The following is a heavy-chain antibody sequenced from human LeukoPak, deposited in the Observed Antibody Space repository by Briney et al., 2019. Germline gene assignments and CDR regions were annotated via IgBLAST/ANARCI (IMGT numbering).Heavy chain of an antibody. CDR1: GFTFSTYA. V-gene: IGHV3-23*01. Sequence: VQPGGSLTLSCAASGFTFSTYAMGWVRQAPGEGLRWVSSISGNGVTTYYADSVKGRLTISRDNSKNTLYLQMNSLRAEDTALYYCAKALYGGNTVWGQGTLVTVSS. D-gene: IGHD4-23*01. CDR3: AKALYGGNTV. CDR2: ISGNGVTT. J-gene: IGHJ4*02.